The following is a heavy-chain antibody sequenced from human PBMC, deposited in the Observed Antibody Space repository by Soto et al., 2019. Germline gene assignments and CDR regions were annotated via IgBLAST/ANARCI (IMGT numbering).Heavy chain of an antibody. V-gene: IGHV3-11*06. J-gene: IGHJ4*02. CDR2: VSSDGGLT. CDR1: GFTFSDYY. D-gene: IGHD3-10*01. Sequence: QVQLVESGGGLVEPGGSLRLSCEASGFTFSDYYMRWIRQVPGRGLECLSYVSSDGGLTHYADSVQGRFTISRDNTKNSLFLEMKGLRAEDTALYFCARDPMGRGVPLDYWGPGTLVTVSS. CDR3: ARDPMGRGVPLDY.